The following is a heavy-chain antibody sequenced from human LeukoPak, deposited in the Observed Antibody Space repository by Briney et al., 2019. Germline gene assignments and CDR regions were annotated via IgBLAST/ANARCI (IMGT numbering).Heavy chain of an antibody. CDR2: ISSRSSTI. V-gene: IGHV3-48*01. Sequence: PGRSLRLSCAASGSTFSSYSMNWVRQAPGKGREWVSYISSRSSTIYYADSVKGRFTISTDNAKKSLYLQMNSLRAKDTAVYYCAKGDFWNGLGEYFLYWGQGILVTVSS. J-gene: IGHJ1*01. CDR1: GSTFSSYS. CDR3: AKGDFWNGLGEYFLY. D-gene: IGHD3-3*01.